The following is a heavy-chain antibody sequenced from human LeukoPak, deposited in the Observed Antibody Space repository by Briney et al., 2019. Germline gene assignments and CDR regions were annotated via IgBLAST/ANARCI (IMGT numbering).Heavy chain of an antibody. CDR1: GGSISSYY. J-gene: IGHJ6*03. D-gene: IGHD4-11*01. Sequence: SETLSLTCTVSGGSISSYYRSWIRQPPGKGLEWIGYIYYSGSTNYNPSLKSRVTISVDTSKNQFSLKLSSVTAADTAVYYCARDTVTTYYYYMDVWGKGTTVTVSS. V-gene: IGHV4-59*01. CDR2: IYYSGST. CDR3: ARDTVTTYYYYMDV.